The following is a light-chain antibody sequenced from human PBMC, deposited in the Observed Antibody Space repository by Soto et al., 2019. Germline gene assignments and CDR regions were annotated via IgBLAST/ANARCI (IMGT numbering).Light chain of an antibody. CDR1: QSVTSN. Sequence: DIVMTQSPAILSVSPGERATLSCRASQSVTSNYLAWYQQKPGQAPRLLIYGASRRATGIPDRFSGSGSGTEFILTISSLQSEDFAIYYCQHYNNWPPMYTFGQGTRLEIK. CDR2: GAS. J-gene: IGKJ5*01. CDR3: QHYNNWPPMYT. V-gene: IGKV3D-15*01.